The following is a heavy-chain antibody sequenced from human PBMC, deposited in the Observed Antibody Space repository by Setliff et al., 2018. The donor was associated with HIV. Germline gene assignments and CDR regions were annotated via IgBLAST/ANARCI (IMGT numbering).Heavy chain of an antibody. CDR2: ISAYNGNT. CDR3: ARDVPLYYYDSSGYFDY. Sequence: ASVKVSCKASGYTFTSYGISWVRQAPGQGLEWMGWISAYNGNTNHAQKLQGRVTMTTDTSTSTAYMELRSLRSDDTAVYYCARDVPLYYYDSSGYFDYWGQGTLVTVSS. J-gene: IGHJ4*02. CDR1: GYTFTSYG. V-gene: IGHV1-18*01. D-gene: IGHD3-22*01.